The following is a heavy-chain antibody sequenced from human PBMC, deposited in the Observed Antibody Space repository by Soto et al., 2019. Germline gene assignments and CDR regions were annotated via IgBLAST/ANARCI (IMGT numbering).Heavy chain of an antibody. CDR1: GFSLSTSGVG. V-gene: IGHV2-5*02. J-gene: IGHJ5*02. D-gene: IGHD6-19*01. CDR3: ANIRSGGYISGWYGFAYAS. Sequence: QITLKESGPTLVKPTQTLTLTCTFSGFSLSTSGVGVGWIRQPPGKALEWLALIYWDDDKRYSPSLMSRLTIPKHPSNTQVVLTMTKMAPVDTATSFCANIRSGGYISGWYGFAYASWGQGTLVTVSS. CDR2: IYWDDDK.